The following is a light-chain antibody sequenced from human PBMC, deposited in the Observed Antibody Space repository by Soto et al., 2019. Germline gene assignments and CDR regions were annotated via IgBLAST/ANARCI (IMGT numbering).Light chain of an antibody. J-gene: IGKJ4*01. CDR1: QSVSSSY. CDR2: GAS. CDR3: QLYGSSPPLS. Sequence: EIVLTQSPGTLSLSPGERATLSCRASQSVSSSYLAWYQQKPGQAPRLLIYGASSRATGIPDRFSGSGSGTDFTLTISGLEPEDFSGYYCQLYGSSPPLSFGGGTKVEIK. V-gene: IGKV3-20*01.